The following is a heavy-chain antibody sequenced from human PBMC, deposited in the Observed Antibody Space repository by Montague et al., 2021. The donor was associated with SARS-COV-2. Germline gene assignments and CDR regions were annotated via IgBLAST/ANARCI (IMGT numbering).Heavy chain of an antibody. J-gene: IGHJ6*02. D-gene: IGHD2-15*01. CDR1: GFTFSTYD. V-gene: IGHV3-30-3*01. CDR2: LSNDANNA. Sequence: SLRLSCAASGFTFSTYDMNWVRQAPGKGLKWVAVLSNDANNAYYADSVKGRFTISRDTSKDTLYLQMNSLRAEDTAVYYCARERGPGVYCSGATCTNYYYYYGLDVWGQGTTVTVSS. CDR3: ARERGPGVYCSGATCTNYYYYYGLDV.